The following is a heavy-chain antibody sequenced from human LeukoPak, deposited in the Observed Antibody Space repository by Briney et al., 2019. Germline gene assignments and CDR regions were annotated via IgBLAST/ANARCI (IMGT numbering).Heavy chain of an antibody. CDR2: ISYDGSNK. Sequence: PGGSLRLSCAASGFTFSSYGMHWVRQAPGKGLDWVAVISYDGSNKYYADSVKGRFTISRDNSKNTLYLQMNSLRAEDTAVYYCAKVYTEFGESTYYYYMDVWGKGTTVTISS. J-gene: IGHJ6*03. CDR3: AKVYTEFGESTYYYYMDV. D-gene: IGHD3-10*01. V-gene: IGHV3-30*18. CDR1: GFTFSSYG.